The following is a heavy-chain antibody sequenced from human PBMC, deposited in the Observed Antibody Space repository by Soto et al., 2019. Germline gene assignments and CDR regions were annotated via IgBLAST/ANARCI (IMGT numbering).Heavy chain of an antibody. CDR2: IWYDGSNK. V-gene: IGHV3-33*01. D-gene: IGHD3-22*01. CDR3: ARGQQNPDSSGYFDY. Sequence: GGSLRLSCAASGFTFSSYGMHWVRQAPGKGLEWVAVIWYDGSNKYYADSVKGRFTISRDNSKNTLYLQMNSLRAEDTAVYYCARGQQNPDSSGYFDYWGQGTLVTVSS. J-gene: IGHJ4*02. CDR1: GFTFSSYG.